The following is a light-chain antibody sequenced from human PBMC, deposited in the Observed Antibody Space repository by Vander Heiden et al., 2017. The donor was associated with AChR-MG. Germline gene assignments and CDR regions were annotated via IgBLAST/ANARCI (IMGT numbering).Light chain of an antibody. Sequence: DIQMTQSPSSLSASVGDRVTITCRASQSVSIYLNWYQQQPGKAPQLLIYAASSLLSGVPSRFSGSASGTDFTLTISRLQPEDFATYYGQQSYSTPWKVGHGTKVEIK. J-gene: IGKJ1*01. CDR1: QSVSIY. CDR3: QQSYSTPWK. CDR2: AAS. V-gene: IGKV1-39*01.